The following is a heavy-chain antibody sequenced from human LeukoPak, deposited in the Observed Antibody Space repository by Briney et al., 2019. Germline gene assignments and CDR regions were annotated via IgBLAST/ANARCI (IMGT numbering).Heavy chain of an antibody. CDR3: ARVGLPSGVY. V-gene: IGHV1-3*01. CDR1: GYTFTSYS. J-gene: IGHJ4*02. D-gene: IGHD2-8*01. CDR2: INAGNGNT. Sequence: ASVNVSCTASGYTFTSYSMHWVRQAPGQRLEWMGWINAGNGNTKYSQKFQGRVTITRDTSASTAYMELSSLRSEDTAVYYCARVGLPSGVYWGQGTLVTVSS.